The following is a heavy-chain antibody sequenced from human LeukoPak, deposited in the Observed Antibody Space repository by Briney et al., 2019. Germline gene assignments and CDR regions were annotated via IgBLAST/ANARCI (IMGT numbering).Heavy chain of an antibody. CDR2: IKDDGST. J-gene: IGHJ4*02. D-gene: IGHD3-22*01. CDR3: ARGYYDSSGYYGWDY. V-gene: IGHV3-74*01. CDR1: GFTFSTYW. Sequence: GGSPRLSCAASGFTFSTYWMHWVRQAPGKGLVWVSRIKDDGSTIYTDSVKGRFTISRDNAKNSLYLQMNSLRAEDTALYHCARGYYDSSGYYGWDYWGQGTLVTVSS.